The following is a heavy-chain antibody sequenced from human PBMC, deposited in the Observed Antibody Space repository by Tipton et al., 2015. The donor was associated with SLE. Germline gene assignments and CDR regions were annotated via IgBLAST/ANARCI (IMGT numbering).Heavy chain of an antibody. D-gene: IGHD3-3*01. CDR2: NYYSGST. CDR3: ARDRNTIFGVAPYGMDV. CDR1: GGSISSHY. V-gene: IGHV4-59*11. Sequence: TLSLTCTVSGGSISSHYWSWIRQPPGKGLEWIGYNYYSGSTNYNPSLKSRVTISVDTSKNQFSLKLSSVTAADTAVYYCARDRNTIFGVAPYGMDVWGQGTTVTVSS. J-gene: IGHJ6*02.